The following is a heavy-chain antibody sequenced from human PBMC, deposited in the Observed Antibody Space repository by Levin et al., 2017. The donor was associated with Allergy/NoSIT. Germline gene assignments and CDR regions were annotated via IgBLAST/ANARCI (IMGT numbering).Heavy chain of an antibody. V-gene: IGHV3-23*01. J-gene: IGHJ6*02. CDR3: AKDKGAAPGTADV. Sequence: GGSLRLYCAASGFTFSGYTMSWVRQAPGKGLEWISVVTNNGDNTFYADSVKGRFTISRDNSKNTLYLQMNSLRAEDTAVYYCAKDKGAAPGTADVWGRGTTVTVSS. CDR2: VTNNGDNT. CDR1: GFTFSGYT. D-gene: IGHD6-13*01.